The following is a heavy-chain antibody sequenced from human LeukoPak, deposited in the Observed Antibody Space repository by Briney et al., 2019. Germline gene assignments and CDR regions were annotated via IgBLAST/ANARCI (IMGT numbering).Heavy chain of an antibody. J-gene: IGHJ4*02. Sequence: SETLSLTCAVYGGPFSGYYWSWIRQPPGKGLEWIGEINHSGSTNYNPSLKSRVTISVDTSKNQFSLKLSSVTAADTAVYYCASSPYYYGSGSYYYSSFDYWGQGTLVTVSS. V-gene: IGHV4-34*01. CDR1: GGPFSGYY. D-gene: IGHD3-10*01. CDR2: INHSGST. CDR3: ASSPYYYGSGSYYYSSFDY.